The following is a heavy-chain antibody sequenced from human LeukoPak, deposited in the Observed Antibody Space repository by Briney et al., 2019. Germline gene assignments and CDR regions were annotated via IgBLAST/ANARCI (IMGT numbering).Heavy chain of an antibody. J-gene: IGHJ4*02. CDR3: ARDRLGYSSGWYVFDY. V-gene: IGHV3-21*01. CDR2: ISNSSSYI. CDR1: GFTFSSYS. Sequence: GGSLRLSCAASGFTFSSYSMNWVRQAPGKGLEWVSSISNSSSYIYYADSMKGRFTISRDNAKNSLYLQMNSLRAEDTAVYYCARDRLGYSSGWYVFDYWGQGTLVTVSS. D-gene: IGHD6-19*01.